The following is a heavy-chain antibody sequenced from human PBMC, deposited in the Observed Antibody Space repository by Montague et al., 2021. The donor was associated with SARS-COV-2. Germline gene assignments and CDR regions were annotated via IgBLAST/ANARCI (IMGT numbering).Heavy chain of an antibody. V-gene: IGHV4-39*01. CDR3: AGHGKTRMAMIVVVIGYFDY. D-gene: IGHD3-22*01. Sequence: SETLSLTCTVSGGSISSSSYYWGWIRQPPGKGLEWIGSINYSGSTYYNPSLKSRVTISGDTSKNPFSLKLSSATAADTAVYYCAGHGKTRMAMIVVVIGYFDYWGQGTLVTVSS. CDR2: INYSGST. J-gene: IGHJ4*02. CDR1: GGSISSSSYY.